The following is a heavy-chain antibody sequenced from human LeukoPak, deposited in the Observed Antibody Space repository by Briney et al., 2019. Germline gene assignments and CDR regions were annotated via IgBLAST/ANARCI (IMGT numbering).Heavy chain of an antibody. Sequence: PGGSLRLSCAASGFTFDDYGMSWVRQAPGKGLEWVSGINWNGGSTVYADSVKGRFTISRDNAKNSLYLQMNSLRAEDTALYYYARAVDSDTAMVTGYYYYMDVWGKGTTVTVSS. J-gene: IGHJ6*03. CDR3: ARAVDSDTAMVTGYYYYMDV. V-gene: IGHV3-20*04. CDR1: GFTFDDYG. D-gene: IGHD5-18*01. CDR2: INWNGGST.